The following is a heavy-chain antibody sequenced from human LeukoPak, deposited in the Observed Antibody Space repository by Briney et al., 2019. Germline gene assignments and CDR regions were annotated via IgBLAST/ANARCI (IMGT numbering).Heavy chain of an antibody. D-gene: IGHD6-13*01. V-gene: IGHV3-66*01. J-gene: IGHJ4*02. CDR3: ARVPVGSSSHFDY. Sequence: GGSLRLSCAASGFTVSSNYMSWVRQAPGKGLEWVSVIYSGGSTYYADSVKGRFTISRDNSKNTLYLQMNSLRAEDTAVYYCARVPVGSSSHFDYWGQGTLVTVSS. CDR1: GFTVSSNY. CDR2: IYSGGST.